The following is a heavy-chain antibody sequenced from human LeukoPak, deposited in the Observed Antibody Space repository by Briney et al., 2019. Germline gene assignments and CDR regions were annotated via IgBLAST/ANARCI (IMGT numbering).Heavy chain of an antibody. J-gene: IGHJ4*02. Sequence: SVKVSCKXSGGTFSSYAISWVRQAPGQGLEWMGRIIPIFGTANYAQKFQGRVTITTDESTSTAYMELSSLRSEDTAVYYCARAHHWYYGGYHYFDYWGQGTLVTVSS. CDR2: IIPIFGTA. CDR1: GGTFSSYA. CDR3: ARAHHWYYGGYHYFDY. D-gene: IGHD4-17*01. V-gene: IGHV1-69*05.